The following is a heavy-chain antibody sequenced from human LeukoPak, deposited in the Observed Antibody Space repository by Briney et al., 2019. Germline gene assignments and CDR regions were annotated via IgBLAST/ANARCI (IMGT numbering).Heavy chain of an antibody. Sequence: PSETLSLTCAVYGGSFSGYYWSWIRQPPGKGLEWIGEINHSGSTNYNPSLRSRVTISVDTSKNQFSLMLSSVTAADTAVYYCARGRIAVAGTRDYFDYWGQGTLVTVSS. CDR2: INHSGST. CDR1: GGSFSGYY. CDR3: ARGRIAVAGTRDYFDY. J-gene: IGHJ4*02. V-gene: IGHV4-34*01. D-gene: IGHD6-19*01.